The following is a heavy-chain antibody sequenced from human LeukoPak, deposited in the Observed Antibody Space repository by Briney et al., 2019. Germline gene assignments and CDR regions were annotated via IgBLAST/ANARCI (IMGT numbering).Heavy chain of an antibody. D-gene: IGHD3-10*01. J-gene: IGHJ3*02. CDR3: ARDSGSAAFDI. Sequence: GGSLRLSCAASGFTFSIYSMNWVRQAPGKGLEWVSSISSSSSYIYYADSVKGRFTISRDNAKNSLYLQMNSLRAEDTAVYYCARDSGSAAFDIWGQGTMVTVSS. CDR1: GFTFSIYS. V-gene: IGHV3-21*01. CDR2: ISSSSSYI.